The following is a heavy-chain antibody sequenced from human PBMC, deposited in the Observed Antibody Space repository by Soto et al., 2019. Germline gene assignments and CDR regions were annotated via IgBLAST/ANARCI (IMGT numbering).Heavy chain of an antibody. V-gene: IGHV1-69*01. CDR2: IIPIFNTA. CDR3: ARRGDQIYLNAFDI. D-gene: IGHD2-2*02. J-gene: IGHJ3*02. Sequence: QVQLVQSGAEVKKPWSSVKVSCRASGGTFSTYTFTWVRQAPGQGLEWMGGIIPIFNTATYAQKFQGRVTITADESTSTAYMELSSLKSEDTAVYYCARRGDQIYLNAFDIWGQGTMVTVSS. CDR1: GGTFSTYT.